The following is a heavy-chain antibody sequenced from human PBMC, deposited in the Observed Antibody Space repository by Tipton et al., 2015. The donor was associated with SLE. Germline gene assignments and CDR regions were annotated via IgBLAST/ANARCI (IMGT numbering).Heavy chain of an antibody. V-gene: IGHV4-39*02. CDR1: GGSISGYY. Sequence: TLSLTCTVSGGSISGYYWGWIRQSPGQGLEWVGSLYAGGSTYFHPSLKSRASISADASKNHFSRKLNSVTAADTAVYYCARRVGATWYFDYWGQGTLVTVSS. D-gene: IGHD1-26*01. J-gene: IGHJ4*02. CDR2: LYAGGST. CDR3: ARRVGATWYFDY.